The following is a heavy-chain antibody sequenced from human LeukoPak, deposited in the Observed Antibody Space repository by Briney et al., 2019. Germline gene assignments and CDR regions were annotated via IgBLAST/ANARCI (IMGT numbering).Heavy chain of an antibody. Sequence: GGSLRLSCAASGSTFSDYYMSWIRQAPGKGLEWVSYISSSSSYTNYADSVKGRFTISRDNAKNSLYLQMNSLRAEDTAVYYCASGYYGSGSYYPFDYWGQGTLVTVSS. D-gene: IGHD3-10*01. CDR3: ASGYYGSGSYYPFDY. V-gene: IGHV3-11*06. J-gene: IGHJ4*02. CDR1: GSTFSDYY. CDR2: ISSSSSYT.